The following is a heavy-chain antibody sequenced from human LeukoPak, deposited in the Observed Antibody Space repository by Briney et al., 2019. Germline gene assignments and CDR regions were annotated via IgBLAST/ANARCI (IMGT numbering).Heavy chain of an antibody. CDR1: GGSFSGYY. V-gene: IGHV4-34*01. D-gene: IGHD2/OR15-2a*01. CDR3: ARGLYAFDP. CDR2: INHSGST. J-gene: IGHJ5*02. Sequence: PSETLSLTCAVYGGSFSGYYWSWIRQPPGKGLEWIGEINHSGSTNYNPSLKSRVTILVDTSKNQFSLKLSSVTAADTAVYYCARGLYAFDPWGQGTLVTVSS.